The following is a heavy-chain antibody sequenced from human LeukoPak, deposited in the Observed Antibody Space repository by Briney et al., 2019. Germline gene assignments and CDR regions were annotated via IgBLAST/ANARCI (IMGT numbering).Heavy chain of an antibody. V-gene: IGHV5-51*01. CDR1: GSSFASYW. J-gene: IGHJ4*02. CDR2: IYPADSDT. D-gene: IGHD1-26*01. CDR3: ARRLYSGNYDALDY. Sequence: GESLKISCKGSGSSFASYWIGWVRQLPGKGLEWMGIIYPADSDTRYSPSFQGQVTISADRSISTAYLHWNNLKASDTAMYYCARRLYSGNYDALDYWGQGTLVTVSS.